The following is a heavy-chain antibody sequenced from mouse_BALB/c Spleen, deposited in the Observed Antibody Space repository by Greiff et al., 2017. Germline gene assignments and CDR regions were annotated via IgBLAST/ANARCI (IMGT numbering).Heavy chain of an antibody. J-gene: IGHJ2*01. CDR1: GYAFSSSW. D-gene: IGHD2-4*01. Sequence: QVQLQQSGPELVKPGASVKISCKASGYAFSSSWMNWVKQRPGQGLEWIGRIYPGDGDTNYNGKFKGKATLTADKSSSTAYMQLSSLTSVDSAVYFCARGGDYDDPLDYWGQGTTLTVSS. V-gene: IGHV1-82*01. CDR2: IYPGDGDT. CDR3: ARGGDYDDPLDY.